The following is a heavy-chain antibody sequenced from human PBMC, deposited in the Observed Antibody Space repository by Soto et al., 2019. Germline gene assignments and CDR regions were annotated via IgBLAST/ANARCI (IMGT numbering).Heavy chain of an antibody. CDR2: ISADNGNT. V-gene: IGHV1-18*01. D-gene: IGHD5-18*01. Sequence: ASVTVSCKASGYTFYSHSIIWVRQAPGQGLEWMGRISADNGNTKYAQKFRGRVTMTTDTSTSTVYMELRNLRSDDTAVYYCARCIQQDYYYGMDVWGQGTTVTVSS. J-gene: IGHJ6*02. CDR3: ARCIQQDYYYGMDV. CDR1: GYTFYSHS.